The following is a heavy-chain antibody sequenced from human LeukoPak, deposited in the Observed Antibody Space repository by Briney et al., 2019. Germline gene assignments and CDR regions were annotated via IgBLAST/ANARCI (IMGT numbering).Heavy chain of an antibody. D-gene: IGHD6-19*01. CDR3: ARVAVAGPTGWFDP. Sequence: SVKVSCTASGDTFSSYAISWARQAPGQGLEWMGGIIPIFGTANYAQKFQGRVTITADESTSTAYMELSSLRSEDTAVYYCARVAVAGPTGWFDPWGQGTLVTVSS. CDR2: IIPIFGTA. J-gene: IGHJ5*02. CDR1: GDTFSSYA. V-gene: IGHV1-69*13.